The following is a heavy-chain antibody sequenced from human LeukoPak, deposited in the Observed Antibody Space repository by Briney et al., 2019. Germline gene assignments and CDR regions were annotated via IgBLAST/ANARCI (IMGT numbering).Heavy chain of an antibody. D-gene: IGHD1-26*01. J-gene: IGHJ4*02. CDR1: GGSISSNSYY. CDR2: ISYSGRT. Sequence: SSETLSLTCTVSGGSISSNSYYWGWIRQPPGKGLEWIGTISYSGRTLYNPSLKSRVTISADTSKNQFSLRLSSVTAADTGVFYCARHVWELRRDWGYCFDYWGQGTPVTVSS. CDR3: ARHVWELRRDWGYCFDY. V-gene: IGHV4-39*01.